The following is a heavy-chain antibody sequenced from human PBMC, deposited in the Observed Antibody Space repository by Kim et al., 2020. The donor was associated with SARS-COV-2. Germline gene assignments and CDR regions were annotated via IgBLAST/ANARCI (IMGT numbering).Heavy chain of an antibody. CDR1: GFTFSSYG. V-gene: IGHV3-23*01. CDR3: ARRVGSGYFNFEY. D-gene: IGHD3-22*01. CDR2: ISDSGDVT. J-gene: IGHJ4*02. Sequence: GGSLRLSCAASGFTFSSYGMSWVRQAPGKGLEWVSAISDSGDVTASADSVEGRFTISRDNFKNTLFLQMNSLRAEDTAVYYCARRVGSGYFNFEYWGQGNLVTVSS.